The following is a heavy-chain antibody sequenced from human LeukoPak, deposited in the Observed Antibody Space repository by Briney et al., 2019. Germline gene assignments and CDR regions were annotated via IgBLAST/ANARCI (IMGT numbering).Heavy chain of an antibody. J-gene: IGHJ4*02. V-gene: IGHV5-51*01. Sequence: GESLKISCEGSGYSFTNYWIGWVRQMPGKGLEWMGIIYPDDSYTRYSPSFQGQVTISADKSIGTAYLQWSSMKASDTAMYYCAIGGDSSTSCYRCFNYWGQGTLVTVSS. D-gene: IGHD2-2*01. CDR2: IYPDDSYT. CDR1: GYSFTNYW. CDR3: AIGGDSSTSCYRCFNY.